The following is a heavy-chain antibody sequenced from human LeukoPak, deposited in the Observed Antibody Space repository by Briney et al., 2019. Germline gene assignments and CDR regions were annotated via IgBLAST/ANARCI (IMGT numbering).Heavy chain of an antibody. CDR1: GFTFSSYG. Sequence: GRSLRLSCAVSGFTFSSYGMHWVRQAPGKGQEWVAVISYDGSNKYYADSVKGRFTISRDKSKNTLYLQMNSLRAEDTAVYYCAKDLLGGDSGSYYEVGELGMDVWGQGTTVTVSS. V-gene: IGHV3-30*18. CDR3: AKDLLGGDSGSYYEVGELGMDV. D-gene: IGHD1-26*01. J-gene: IGHJ6*02. CDR2: ISYDGSNK.